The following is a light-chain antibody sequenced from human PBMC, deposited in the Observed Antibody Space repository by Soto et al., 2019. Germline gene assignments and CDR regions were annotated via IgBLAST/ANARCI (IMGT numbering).Light chain of an antibody. Sequence: DIQMTQSPSSMSASVGDRVTITCRASQSISSYLNWYQQKPGKAPKLLIYAASSLQSGVLSRFSGSGSWTDFTLTISSLQPEDFATYYCQQSYITWTFGQGNKVEIQ. CDR1: QSISSY. V-gene: IGKV1-39*01. CDR2: AAS. CDR3: QQSYITWT. J-gene: IGKJ1*01.